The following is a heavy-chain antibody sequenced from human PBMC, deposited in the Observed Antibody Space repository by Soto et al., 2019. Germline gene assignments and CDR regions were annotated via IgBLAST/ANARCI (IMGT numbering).Heavy chain of an antibody. Sequence: SETLSLTCTVFGGSISSFSWSWIRQPPGKGLEWIGNIYYTGSTKYNPSLRSRVTISVDTSKNQFSLKLSSVTAADTAVYYCARGVFSYYDNSGYYPWGQGTLVTVS. CDR3: ARGVFSYYDNSGYYP. D-gene: IGHD3-22*01. V-gene: IGHV4-59*01. CDR1: GGSISSFS. CDR2: IYYTGST. J-gene: IGHJ5*02.